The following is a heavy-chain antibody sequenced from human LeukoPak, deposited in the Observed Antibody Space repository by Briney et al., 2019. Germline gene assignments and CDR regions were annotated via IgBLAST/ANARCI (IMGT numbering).Heavy chain of an antibody. Sequence: ASVKVSCKASGYTFTSYYLHWVRQAPGQGLEWMGIINPSGGSTSYAQKFQGRVTMTRDMSTSTVYMELSRLRSDDTAVYYCASGSRGPNYYYHYMDVWGKGTTVTISS. CDR1: GYTFTSYY. J-gene: IGHJ6*03. CDR3: ASGSRGPNYYYHYMDV. V-gene: IGHV1-46*01. CDR2: INPSGGST.